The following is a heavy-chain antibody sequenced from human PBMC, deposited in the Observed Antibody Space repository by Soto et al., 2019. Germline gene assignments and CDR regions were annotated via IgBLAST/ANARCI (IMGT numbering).Heavy chain of an antibody. CDR3: GSGRSGQIVVFS. CDR1: GYTFTGHY. Sequence: GASVEVSCKACGYTFTGHYIHWVRQAPEQGPEWMGEIGPESGATRYAQKFQGRVTMTRDTSITTVYMELKNLSPDDTAVYYCGSGRSGQIVVFSWGQGTPVTV. D-gene: IGHD6-25*01. J-gene: IGHJ5*02. CDR2: IGPESGAT. V-gene: IGHV1-2*02.